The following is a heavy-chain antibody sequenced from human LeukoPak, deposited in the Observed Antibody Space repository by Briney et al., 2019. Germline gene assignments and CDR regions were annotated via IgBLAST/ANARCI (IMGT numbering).Heavy chain of an antibody. CDR3: ARDNGGRAMAYYYYYYMDV. CDR2: INPKSGGT. V-gene: IGHV1-2*02. Sequence: ASVKVSCKASGYTFTGYYMHWVRQAPGQGLEWMGWINPKSGGTNYAQKFQGRVTMTRDTSISTAYMELSSLRSEDTAVYYCARDNGGRAMAYYYYYYMDVWGKGTTVTISS. CDR1: GYTFTGYY. D-gene: IGHD2-15*01. J-gene: IGHJ6*03.